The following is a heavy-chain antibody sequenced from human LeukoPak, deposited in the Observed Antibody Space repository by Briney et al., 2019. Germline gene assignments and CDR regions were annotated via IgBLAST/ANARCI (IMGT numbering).Heavy chain of an antibody. V-gene: IGHV6-1*01. J-gene: IGHJ4*02. CDR1: GDSVSSTSVA. Sequence: SQTLSLTCVISGDSVSSTSVAWNWIRQSPSRGLEWLGRTYYRSTWYNDYAVSVKSRITINPDTSKNQFSLKLSSVTAADTAVYYCARGQPIDCSGGSCYDYWGQGTLVTVSS. D-gene: IGHD2-15*01. CDR3: ARGQPIDCSGGSCYDY. CDR2: TYYRSTWYN.